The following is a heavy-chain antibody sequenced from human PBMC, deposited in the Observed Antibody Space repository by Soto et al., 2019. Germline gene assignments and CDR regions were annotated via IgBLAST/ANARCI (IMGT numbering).Heavy chain of an antibody. CDR1: GYTFTSYD. J-gene: IGHJ6*02. CDR2: MNPNSGNT. CDR3: ARVVENYYGSGSYYKGDYYYGMDV. D-gene: IGHD3-10*01. V-gene: IGHV1-8*01. Sequence: ASVKVSCKASGYTFTSYDINWVRQATGQGLEWMGWMNPNSGNTGYAQKFQGRVTMTRNTSISTAYMELSSLRSEDAAVYYCARVVENYYGSGSYYKGDYYYGMDVWGQGTTVTVSS.